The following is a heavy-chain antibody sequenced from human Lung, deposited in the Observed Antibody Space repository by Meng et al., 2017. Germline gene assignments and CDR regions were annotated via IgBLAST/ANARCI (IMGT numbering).Heavy chain of an antibody. CDR3: ARFDISSSGRGDY. CDR2: IFHSGST. J-gene: IGHJ4*02. D-gene: IGHD1-26*01. Sequence: VQLHESGPGLVKPSGILSLTCAGSGGSITSSTWWSWVRQTPGKGLEWFGEIFHSGSTNYNPPLESRVTISVDKSKNQFSLKVYSVTAADTATYYCARFDISSSGRGDYWGQGILVTVSS. V-gene: IGHV4-4*02. CDR1: GGSITSSTW.